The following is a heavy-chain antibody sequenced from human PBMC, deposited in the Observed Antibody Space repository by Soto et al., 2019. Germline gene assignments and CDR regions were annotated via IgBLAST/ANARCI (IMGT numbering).Heavy chain of an antibody. J-gene: IGHJ4*02. D-gene: IGHD3-22*01. V-gene: IGHV4-31*03. CDR1: GGSISSGGYY. Sequence: QVQLQESGPGLVKPSQTLSLTCTVSGGSISSGGYYWSWIRQHPGKGLEWIGYIYYSGSTYYNPTLKSRVTISVETSKTKFSLKLSSVTAADTAVYYCASGPGYDSPGGPHFGDYWGQGTLVTVSS. CDR3: ASGPGYDSPGGPHFGDY. CDR2: IYYSGST.